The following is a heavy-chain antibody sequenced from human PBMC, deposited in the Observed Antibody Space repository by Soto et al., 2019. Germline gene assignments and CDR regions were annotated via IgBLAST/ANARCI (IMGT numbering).Heavy chain of an antibody. CDR3: ARESAIIYYYYGMDV. Sequence: SETLSLTCAVYGGSFSGYYWSWIRQPPGKGLEWIGEINHSGSTNYNPSLKSRVTISVDTSKNQFSLKLSSVTAADTAVYYCARESAIIYYYYGMDVWGQGTTVTVSS. CDR1: GGSFSGYY. CDR2: INHSGST. J-gene: IGHJ6*02. D-gene: IGHD5-18*01. V-gene: IGHV4-34*01.